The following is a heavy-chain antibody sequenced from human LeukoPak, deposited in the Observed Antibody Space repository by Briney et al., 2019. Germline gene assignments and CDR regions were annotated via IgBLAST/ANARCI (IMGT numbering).Heavy chain of an antibody. CDR2: IYYSGST. V-gene: IGHV4-30-4*01. J-gene: IGHJ4*02. Sequence: PSETLSLTCTVSGGSISSGDYYWSWIRQPPGKGLECIGYIYYSGSTYYNPSLKSRVTISVDTSKNQFSLKLSSVTAADTAVYYCARSDYGDPNPFDYWGQGTLVTVSS. CDR3: ARSDYGDPNPFDY. CDR1: GGSISSGDYY. D-gene: IGHD4-17*01.